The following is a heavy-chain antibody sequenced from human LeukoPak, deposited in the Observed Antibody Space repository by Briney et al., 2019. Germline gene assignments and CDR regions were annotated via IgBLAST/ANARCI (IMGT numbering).Heavy chain of an antibody. D-gene: IGHD3-10*01. J-gene: IGHJ3*02. V-gene: IGHV4-4*02. CDR3: AREAENYGLTLDI. CDR2: VNLQGST. CDR1: GGSITNTNY. Sequence: SETQSLTCGVSGGSITNTNYWTWVRQPPGKGLEWIGEVNLQGSTNYNPSLMGRVAISVDTSENHISLQLTSVTAADTAVYYCAREAENYGLTLDIWGQGTMVTVSS.